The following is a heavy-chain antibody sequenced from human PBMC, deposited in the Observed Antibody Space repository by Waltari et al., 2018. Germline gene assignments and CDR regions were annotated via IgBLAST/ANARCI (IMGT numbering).Heavy chain of an antibody. Sequence: QVQLQESGPGLVKPSETLSLTCAVAGYSLSSGYYWGWIRQPPGKGLEWIGSIYHSGSTYYNPSLKSRVTISVDTSKNQFSLKLSSVTAADTAVYYCATIVDLDAFDIWGQGTMVTVSS. CDR2: IYHSGST. V-gene: IGHV4-38-2*01. J-gene: IGHJ3*02. D-gene: IGHD3-22*01. CDR1: GYSLSSGYY. CDR3: ATIVDLDAFDI.